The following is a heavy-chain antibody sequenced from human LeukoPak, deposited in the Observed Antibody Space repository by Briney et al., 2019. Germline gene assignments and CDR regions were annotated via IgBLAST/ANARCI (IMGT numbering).Heavy chain of an antibody. J-gene: IGHJ4*02. D-gene: IGHD3-22*01. Sequence: PGGSLRLSCAASGFTFSSYAMSWVRQAPGKGLEWVSAISGSGGSTYYADSVKGRFTISRDNSKNTLYLQMNSLRAEDTAVYYCAKEPYYYDSSGYYPLPLVDYWGQGTLVTVSS. CDR2: ISGSGGST. V-gene: IGHV3-23*01. CDR3: AKEPYYYDSSGYYPLPLVDY. CDR1: GFTFSSYA.